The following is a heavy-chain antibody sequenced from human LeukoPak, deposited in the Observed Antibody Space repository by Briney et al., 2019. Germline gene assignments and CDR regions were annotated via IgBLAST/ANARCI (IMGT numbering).Heavy chain of an antibody. V-gene: IGHV4-34*01. CDR3: ARMSRLRRKNDY. Sequence: SETLSLTCAVYGGSFSGYYWSWIRQPPGKGLEWIGEINHSGSTNYNPSLKSRVTISVDTSKNQFSLKLSSVTAADTAVYYCARMSRLRRKNDYWGQGTLVTVSS. D-gene: IGHD5-12*01. CDR1: GGSFSGYY. CDR2: INHSGST. J-gene: IGHJ4*02.